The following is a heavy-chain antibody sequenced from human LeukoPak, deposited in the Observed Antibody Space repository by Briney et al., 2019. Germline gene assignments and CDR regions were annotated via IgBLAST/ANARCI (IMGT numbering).Heavy chain of an antibody. CDR3: ARHRGGYQADIDY. V-gene: IGHV4-4*09. J-gene: IGHJ4*02. CDR2: IHTSGST. Sequence: NPSETLSLTCTVSGGSISSYYWSWIRQPPGKGLEWIGYIHTSGSTNYNPSLRRRVTISGDTYKNQFSLKVTSVTGADTAVYYCARHRGGYQADIDYWGQGTLVTVSS. D-gene: IGHD5-12*01. CDR1: GGSISSYY.